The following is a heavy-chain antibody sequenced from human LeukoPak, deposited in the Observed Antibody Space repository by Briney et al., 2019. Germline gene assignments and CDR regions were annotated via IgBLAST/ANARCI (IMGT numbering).Heavy chain of an antibody. J-gene: IGHJ4*02. Sequence: ASVKVSCKASGYTFTSYAMNWVRQAPGQGLEWMGWINTSTGNPTYAQGFTGRFVFSLDTSVSTAYLQISSLKAEDTAVYYCARAQYSSGCYSFDYWGQGTLVTVSS. CDR2: INTSTGNP. CDR3: ARAQYSSGCYSFDY. D-gene: IGHD6-19*01. CDR1: GYTFTSYA. V-gene: IGHV7-4-1*02.